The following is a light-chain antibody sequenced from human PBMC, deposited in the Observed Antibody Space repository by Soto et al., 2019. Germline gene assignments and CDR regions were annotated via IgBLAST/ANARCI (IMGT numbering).Light chain of an antibody. J-gene: IGKJ4*01. V-gene: IGKV3D-15*01. CDR3: QQYNSWPLT. CDR1: QSVYNN. CDR2: GAS. Sequence: EVVMTQSPATLSVSPGERATLSCRTSQSVYNNLAWYLQKPGQAPRLLISGASTRATGIPARFSGSGSGTEFTLTIHSLQSEDFAVYYCQQYNSWPLTFGGGTKVEIK.